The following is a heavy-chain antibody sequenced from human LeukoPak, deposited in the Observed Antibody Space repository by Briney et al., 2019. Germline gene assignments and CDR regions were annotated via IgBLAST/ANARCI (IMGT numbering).Heavy chain of an antibody. Sequence: ASVTVSCKASGYTFTNYAISWVRQAPGQGLEWMGGIIPIFGTANYAQKFQGRVTITADESTSTAYMELSSLRSEDTAVYYCARETVVVEGAFDIWGQGTMVTVSS. J-gene: IGHJ3*02. CDR2: IIPIFGTA. V-gene: IGHV1-69*13. D-gene: IGHD3-22*01. CDR3: ARETVVVEGAFDI. CDR1: GYTFTNYA.